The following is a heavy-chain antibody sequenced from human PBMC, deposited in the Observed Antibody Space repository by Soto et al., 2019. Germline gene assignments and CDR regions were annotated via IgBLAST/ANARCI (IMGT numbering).Heavy chain of an antibody. CDR2: IIPIFGAA. V-gene: IGHV1-69*01. CDR3: ARSTAADGTGFYYYYGMDV. J-gene: IGHJ6*02. Sequence: VKVACTASGAPFIGCAITFVRQSTGQGLEWMGGIIPIFGAANYAQKFQARVTLTADESTSTAYMELSSLRSEDTAVYYCARSTAADGTGFYYYYGMDVWGQGTTVTFSS. CDR1: GAPFIGCA. D-gene: IGHD6-13*01.